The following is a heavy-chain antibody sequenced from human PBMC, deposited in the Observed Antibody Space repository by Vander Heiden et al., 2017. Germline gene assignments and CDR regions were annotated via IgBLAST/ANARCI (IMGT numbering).Heavy chain of an antibody. J-gene: IGHJ4*02. CDR3: ARDEDYAYYFDY. CDR1: GFTFRSSA. V-gene: IGHV3-30*01. CDR2: ITYAGSNK. Sequence: QVQLVESGGGVVQPGRSLRLSCAASGFTFRSSAMHWVRQAPGKGLEWVAVITYAGSNKYYADSVTGRFTISRDNSKNTLYLQMNSLRVEDTAVYYCARDEDYAYYFDYWGQGTLVTVSS. D-gene: IGHD2-2*01.